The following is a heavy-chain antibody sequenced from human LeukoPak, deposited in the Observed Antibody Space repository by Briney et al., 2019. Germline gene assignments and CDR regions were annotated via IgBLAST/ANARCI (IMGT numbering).Heavy chain of an antibody. CDR3: AINIAAAGTFDY. CDR1: GFTFSDYY. CDR2: ISSSGSTI. J-gene: IGHJ4*02. Sequence: NTGGSLRLSCAASGFTFSDYYMSWIRQAPGKGLEWVSYISSSGSTIYYADSEKGRFTISRDNAKNSLYLQMNSLRAEDTAVYYCAINIAAAGTFDYWGQGTLVTVSS. V-gene: IGHV3-11*01. D-gene: IGHD6-13*01.